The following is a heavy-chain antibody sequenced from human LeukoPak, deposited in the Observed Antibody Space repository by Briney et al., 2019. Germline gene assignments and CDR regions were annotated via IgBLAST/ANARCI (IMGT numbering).Heavy chain of an antibody. J-gene: IGHJ4*02. CDR1: GFTFSSYA. Sequence: GGSLRLSCAASGFTFSSYAMHWVRQAPGKGLEWVAVIPYDGSNKYYADSVKGRFTISRDNSKNTLYLQMNSLRAEDTAVYYCARDGSGSYYKDGRFDYWGQGTLVTVSS. V-gene: IGHV3-30*04. CDR2: IPYDGSNK. CDR3: ARDGSGSYYKDGRFDY. D-gene: IGHD3-10*01.